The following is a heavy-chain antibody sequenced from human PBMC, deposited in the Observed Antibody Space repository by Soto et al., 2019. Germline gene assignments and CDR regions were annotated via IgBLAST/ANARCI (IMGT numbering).Heavy chain of an antibody. CDR1: GYSISSGYY. D-gene: IGHD2-21*01. J-gene: IGHJ5*02. CDR3: ARGDWDRLGWFDP. CDR2: IYHSGST. Sequence: PSETLSLTCAVSGYSISSGYYWGWIRQPPGKGLEWIGSIYHSGSTYYNPSLKSRVTISVDTSKNQFCLKLSSVTAADTAVYYCARGDWDRLGWFDPWGQGTLVTVSS. V-gene: IGHV4-38-2*01.